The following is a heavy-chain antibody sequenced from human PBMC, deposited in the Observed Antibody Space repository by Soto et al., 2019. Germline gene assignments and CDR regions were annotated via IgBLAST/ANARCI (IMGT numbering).Heavy chain of an antibody. CDR3: AKRMVGWYFDL. D-gene: IGHD2-8*01. V-gene: IGHV3-23*01. CDR1: GFTFSTYA. CDR2: ISGSGGST. J-gene: IGHJ2*01. Sequence: EVQLLESGGGLVQPGGSLRLSCAASGFTFSTYAMNWVRQAPGKGLEWVSAISGSGGSTYYADSVKGRFTISRDNSKNTLYLQMNSLRAQDTAVYYCAKRMVGWYFDLWGRGTLVTVSS.